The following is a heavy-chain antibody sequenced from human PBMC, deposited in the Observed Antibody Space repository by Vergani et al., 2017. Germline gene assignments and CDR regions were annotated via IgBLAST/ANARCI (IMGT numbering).Heavy chain of an antibody. D-gene: IGHD4-17*01. J-gene: IGHJ6*02. Sequence: EVQLVQSGAEVKKRGATMKISCKVSGYTFTDHYMHWVKQAPGKGIEWMGLVDPEDGETIYAEKFKGRVTIAADKSTDTAHLELSSLRSEDTAVYYCATPQTVTTGGMEGWVQGTTVIVSS. CDR2: VDPEDGET. V-gene: IGHV1-69-2*01. CDR3: ATPQTVTTGGMEG. CDR1: GYTFTDHY.